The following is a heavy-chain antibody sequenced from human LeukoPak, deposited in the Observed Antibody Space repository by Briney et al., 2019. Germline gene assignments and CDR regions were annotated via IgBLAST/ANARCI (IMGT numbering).Heavy chain of an antibody. CDR2: ISSSGITI. Sequence: GGSLRLSCAASGFTSSDNYMSWIRQAPGRGLEWISYISSSGITIYYADSVKGRFTISRDNAKNSLYLQMNSLRAEDTAVYYCASGQWQLSRYDYWGQGTQVTVSS. V-gene: IGHV3-11*04. D-gene: IGHD1-26*01. CDR3: ASGQWQLSRYDY. J-gene: IGHJ4*02. CDR1: GFTSSDNY.